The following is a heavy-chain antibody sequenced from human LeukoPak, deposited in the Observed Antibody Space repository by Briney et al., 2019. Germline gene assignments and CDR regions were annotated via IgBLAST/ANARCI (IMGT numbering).Heavy chain of an antibody. CDR3: ARGGIPHSSGYYYDY. Sequence: ASVKVSCKASGYTFTGYYMHWVRQAPGQGLEWMGWINPNSGGTNYARKFQGRVTMTRDTSISTAYMELSRLRSDDTAVYYCARGGIPHSSGYYYDYWGQGTLVTVSS. V-gene: IGHV1-2*02. CDR1: GYTFTGYY. CDR2: INPNSGGT. J-gene: IGHJ4*02. D-gene: IGHD3-22*01.